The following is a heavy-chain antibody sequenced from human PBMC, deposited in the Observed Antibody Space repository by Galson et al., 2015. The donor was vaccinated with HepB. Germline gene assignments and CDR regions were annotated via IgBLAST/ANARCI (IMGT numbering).Heavy chain of an antibody. CDR1: DYTFTTYT. CDR3: ARVDSSGLFDY. Sequence: QSGAEVKKPGASVKVSCKAFDYTFTTYTISWVRQAPGQGLEWMGWISAYKSHTNYAQKFQGRVTMTTDTSTSTVYMELRSLRSDDAAVYYCARVDSSGLFDYWGQGTLVTVSS. V-gene: IGHV1-18*01. CDR2: ISAYKSHT. D-gene: IGHD6-19*01. J-gene: IGHJ4*02.